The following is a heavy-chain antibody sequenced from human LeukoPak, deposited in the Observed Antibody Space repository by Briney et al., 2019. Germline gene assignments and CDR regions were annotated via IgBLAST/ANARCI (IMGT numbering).Heavy chain of an antibody. V-gene: IGHV4-61*01. Sequence: PSETLSLTCTVSGGSIGGNSYWSWIRQPPGQGPEWIGHISNSGSTYYSPSLSSRVTISLDTSKNQFSLKLRSVTAADTAVYYCAGGGASSIPLDYWGRGTLVTVSS. CDR1: GGSIGGNSY. CDR3: AGGGASSIPLDY. CDR2: ISNSGST. J-gene: IGHJ4*02. D-gene: IGHD1-26*01.